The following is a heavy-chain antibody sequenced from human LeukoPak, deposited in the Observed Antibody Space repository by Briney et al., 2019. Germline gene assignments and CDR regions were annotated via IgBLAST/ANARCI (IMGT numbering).Heavy chain of an antibody. D-gene: IGHD4-17*01. V-gene: IGHV5-51*01. CDR2: IYPCDSDT. J-gene: IGHJ4*02. CDR1: GFTFSSYW. CDR3: ARQNGFRLDY. Sequence: GESLRISCKGFGFTFSSYWIGLVGQMPGKGLGWMGIIYPCDSDTKYSPAFPGQVTISADTSIGTAYLQWSSLKASDTAIYYCARQNGFRLDYWGQGTLVTVSS.